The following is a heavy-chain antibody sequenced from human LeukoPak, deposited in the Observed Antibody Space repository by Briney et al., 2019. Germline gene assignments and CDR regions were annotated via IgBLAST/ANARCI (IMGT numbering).Heavy chain of an antibody. CDR1: GGSISTGGYF. V-gene: IGHV4-30-2*01. J-gene: IGHJ4*02. Sequence: SETLSLTCSVSGGSISTGGYFWSWIRQAPGKGLEWIGHINYSGSTYYNPSLNSRVTISEDRSKNQFSLNLSSVTAADTAVYYCARVARYGDFNYWGQGTLCTVSS. CDR2: INYSGST. CDR3: ARVARYGDFNY. D-gene: IGHD4-17*01.